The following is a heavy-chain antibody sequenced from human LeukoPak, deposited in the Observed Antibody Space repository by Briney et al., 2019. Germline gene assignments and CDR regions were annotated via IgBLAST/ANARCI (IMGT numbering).Heavy chain of an antibody. V-gene: IGHV3-74*01. Sequence: GGSLRLSCAASGFTFSSYWMHWVRQAPGKGLVWVSRINSDGSSTSYADSVKGRFTISRDNAKNTLYLQMNSLRAEDTAVYYCAKHSRAHALDYWGQGTLVTVSS. CDR2: INSDGSST. CDR3: AKHSRAHALDY. J-gene: IGHJ4*02. D-gene: IGHD4-11*01. CDR1: GFTFSSYW.